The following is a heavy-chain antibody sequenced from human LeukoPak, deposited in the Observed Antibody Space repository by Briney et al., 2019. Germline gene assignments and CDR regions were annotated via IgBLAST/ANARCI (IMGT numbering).Heavy chain of an antibody. CDR3: ARHGDIVATNEIPYY. CDR2: IYPGDSDT. J-gene: IGHJ4*02. D-gene: IGHD5-12*01. V-gene: IGHV5-51*01. Sequence: GESLKISCKGSGYSFTSYWIGWVRQMPGKGLVWMGIIYPGDSDTRYSPSFQGQVTISADKSISTAYLQWSSLKASDTAMYYCARHGDIVATNEIPYYWGQGTLVTVSS. CDR1: GYSFTSYW.